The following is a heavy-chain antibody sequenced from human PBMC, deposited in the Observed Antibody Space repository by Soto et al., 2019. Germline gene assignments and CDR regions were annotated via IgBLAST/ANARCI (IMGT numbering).Heavy chain of an antibody. CDR2: IGPYGNTI. Sequence: GGSLRLSCAASGFSFRDYFMSWIRQAPGKGLEWVSYIGPYGNTIYYADSVKGRFTISRDDATNSLHLHMNSLRTEDSAVYYCARDDHTYGVYWGQGTPVTVSS. J-gene: IGHJ4*02. CDR3: ARDDHTYGVY. CDR1: GFSFRDYF. D-gene: IGHD2-21*01. V-gene: IGHV3-11*01.